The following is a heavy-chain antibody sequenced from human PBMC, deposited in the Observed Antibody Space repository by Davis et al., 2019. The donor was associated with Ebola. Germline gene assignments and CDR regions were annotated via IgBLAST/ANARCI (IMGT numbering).Heavy chain of an antibody. Sequence: GESLKISCAASGFTFSSYAMSWVRQAPGKGLEWVANIKQDGSEKYYVDSVKGRFTISRDNAKKSLYLQMSSLRAEDTAVYYCAAGKLTFDYWGQGTPLIVSS. D-gene: IGHD3-10*01. CDR1: GFTFSSYA. J-gene: IGHJ4*02. CDR3: AAGKLTFDY. CDR2: IKQDGSEK. V-gene: IGHV3-7*01.